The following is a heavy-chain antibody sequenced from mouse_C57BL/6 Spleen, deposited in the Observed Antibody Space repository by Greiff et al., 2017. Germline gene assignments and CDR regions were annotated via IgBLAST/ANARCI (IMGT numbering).Heavy chain of an antibody. CDR1: SYTFTSYW. Sequence: QVQLQQPGAELVKPGASVKMSCKASSYTFTSYWITWVKQRPGQGLEWIGDIYPGSGSTNYNEKFKSKATLTVDTSSSTAYMQLSSLTSEDSAVYYCARGDYGNSYFDYWGQGTTLTVSS. CDR2: IYPGSGST. CDR3: ARGDYGNSYFDY. V-gene: IGHV1-55*01. J-gene: IGHJ2*01. D-gene: IGHD2-1*01.